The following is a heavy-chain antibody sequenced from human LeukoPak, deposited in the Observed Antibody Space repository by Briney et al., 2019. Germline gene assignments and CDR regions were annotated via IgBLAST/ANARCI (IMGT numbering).Heavy chain of an antibody. CDR1: GFTFRRYA. D-gene: IGHD2-15*01. J-gene: IGHJ4*02. V-gene: IGHV3-30*01. Sequence: GRSLRLSCAASGFTFRRYAMHWDRQAPGKGLEWVAALSFDETYKFYADSVKGRFIISRDNSNNTLSLEMNSLRTEDTAVYFCARGKGGPFKYWGQGTLVTVSS. CDR2: LSFDETYK. CDR3: ARGKGGPFKY.